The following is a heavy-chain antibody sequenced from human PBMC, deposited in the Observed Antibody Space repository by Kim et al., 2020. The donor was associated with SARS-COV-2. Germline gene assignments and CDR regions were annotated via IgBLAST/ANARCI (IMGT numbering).Heavy chain of an antibody. D-gene: IGHD5-12*01. CDR2: ISNDGNKK. Sequence: GGSLRLSCAASGFTFSTYGMHWVRQAPGKGLEWVAFISNDGNKKYYADSVKGRFTISRDSSKNTLYLQMNSLRAEDTAVYYCTTSSGDGYNSRVLDFWGQGTLVTVSS. J-gene: IGHJ4*02. V-gene: IGHV3-30*03. CDR1: GFTFSTYG. CDR3: TTSSGDGYNSRVLDF.